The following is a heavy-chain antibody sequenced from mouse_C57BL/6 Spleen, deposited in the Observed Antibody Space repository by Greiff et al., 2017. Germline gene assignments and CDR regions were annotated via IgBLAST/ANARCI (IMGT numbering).Heavy chain of an antibody. V-gene: IGHV5-9-1*02. CDR3: TREALYYDYEGYYAMDD. CDR1: GFTFSSYA. Sequence: EVKLMESGEGLVKPGGSLKLSCAASGFTFSSYAMSWVRQTPEKRLEWVAYISSGGDYIYYADTVKGRFTISRDNARNTLYLQMSSLKSEDTAMYYCTREALYYDYEGYYAMDDWGQGTSVTVSS. J-gene: IGHJ4*01. CDR2: ISSGGDYI. D-gene: IGHD2-4*01.